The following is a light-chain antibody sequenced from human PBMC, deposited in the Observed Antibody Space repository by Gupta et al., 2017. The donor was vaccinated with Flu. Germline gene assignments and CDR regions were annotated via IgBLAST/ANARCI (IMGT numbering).Light chain of an antibody. CDR2: LGS. Sequence: DIVMTQSQLSLPVTPGEPASISCRSSQSLLQSNGYNYLDWYLQKPGQSPQLLIYLGSNRASGVPDRFSGSGSGTDFTLRISRVEAEDVGVYYCMQTLQTPRTFGQGTKVEIK. V-gene: IGKV2-28*01. CDR3: MQTLQTPRT. J-gene: IGKJ1*01. CDR1: QSLLQSNGYNY.